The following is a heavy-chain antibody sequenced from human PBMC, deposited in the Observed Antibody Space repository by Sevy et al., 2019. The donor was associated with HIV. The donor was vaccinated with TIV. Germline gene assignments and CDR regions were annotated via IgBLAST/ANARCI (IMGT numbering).Heavy chain of an antibody. V-gene: IGHV1-69*13. D-gene: IGHD3-16*01. Sequence: ASVKVSCKTSGGTFDTYSISWMRQAPGQGLEWMGGITPFFRTASYAQKFQGRVTITADESTGTDYMELSSVRSEESAVYYGAVDRNITFGGGDAFDIWGQGTMVTVSS. CDR1: GGTFDTYS. J-gene: IGHJ3*02. CDR3: AVDRNITFGGGDAFDI. CDR2: ITPFFRTA.